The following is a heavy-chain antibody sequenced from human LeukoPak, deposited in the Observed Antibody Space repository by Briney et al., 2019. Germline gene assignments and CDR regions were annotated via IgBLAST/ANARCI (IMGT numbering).Heavy chain of an antibody. V-gene: IGHV3-48*01. J-gene: IGHJ4*02. CDR1: GFTFSSYS. CDR2: IGGSGTTI. Sequence: PGGSLRLSCAASGFTFSSYSMNWVRQAPGKGLEWVSYIGGSGTTIYYADSVKGRFTISRDNAKNSLYLQMNSLRAEDTAVYYCAKRFDSWGQGTLVTVSS. CDR3: AKRFDS.